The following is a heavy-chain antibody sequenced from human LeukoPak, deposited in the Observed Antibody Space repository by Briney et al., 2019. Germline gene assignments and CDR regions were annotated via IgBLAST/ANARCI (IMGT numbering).Heavy chain of an antibody. CDR2: SNPNSGGT. J-gene: IGHJ4*02. Sequence: ASGKVSCKASGYTFTGYYMHWGRQAPGQGLEWMGWSNPNSGGTNYAQKFQGRVTMTRDTSISTAYMELSRLRSDDTAVYYCARDRTRTGYSSGWYHDYWGQGTLVTVSS. CDR1: GYTFTGYY. V-gene: IGHV1-2*02. CDR3: ARDRTRTGYSSGWYHDY. D-gene: IGHD6-19*01.